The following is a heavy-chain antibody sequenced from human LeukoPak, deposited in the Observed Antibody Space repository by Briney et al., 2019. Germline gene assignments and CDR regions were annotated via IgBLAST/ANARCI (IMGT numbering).Heavy chain of an antibody. V-gene: IGHV3-21*04. D-gene: IGHD2-2*01. CDR3: AKSSDGSTSFDQ. CDR1: GFTFSSYS. CDR2: ISSSSSYI. J-gene: IGHJ4*02. Sequence: GGSLRLSCAASGFTFSSYSMNWVRQAPGKGLEWVSSISSSSSYIYYADSVKGRFTISRDNSKNTLYLQINSLRAEDMALYYCAKSSDGSTSFDQWGQGTLVTVSS.